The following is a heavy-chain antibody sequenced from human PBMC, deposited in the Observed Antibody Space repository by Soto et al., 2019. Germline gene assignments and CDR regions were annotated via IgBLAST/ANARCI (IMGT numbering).Heavy chain of an antibody. D-gene: IGHD2-8*01. V-gene: IGHV4-34*01. Sequence: SETLSLTCAVYGGSFSGYYWSWIRQPPGKGLEWIGEINHSGSTNYNPSLKSRVTISVDTSKNQFSLKLSSVTAADTAVYYCERMLEGGLHYYYMDVWGKGNTVTVS. J-gene: IGHJ6*03. CDR1: GGSFSGYY. CDR3: ERMLEGGLHYYYMDV. CDR2: INHSGST.